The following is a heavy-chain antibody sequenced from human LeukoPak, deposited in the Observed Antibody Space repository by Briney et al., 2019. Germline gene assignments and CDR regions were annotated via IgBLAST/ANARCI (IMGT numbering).Heavy chain of an antibody. CDR2: LRGNGDT. Sequence: PGGSLTLSCAASGFTFSSYAMSWVREAPARGLEWVSSLRGNGDTFYADSVKGRFTISRDNSKSTLILQMNSLRVEDTALYYCTKRVKYGGTWDHFADWGQGTLVTVSS. V-gene: IGHV3-23*01. CDR3: TKRVKYGGTWDHFAD. D-gene: IGHD1-26*01. J-gene: IGHJ4*02. CDR1: GFTFSSYA.